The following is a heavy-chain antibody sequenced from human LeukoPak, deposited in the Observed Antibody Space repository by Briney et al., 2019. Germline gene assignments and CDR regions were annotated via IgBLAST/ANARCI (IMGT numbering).Heavy chain of an antibody. Sequence: GGSLRLSCAASGFTFSSYSMNWVRQAPGKGLEWISYISGSSTNIHYADSVKGRFTISRDNAKNSLYLQMNSLRDEDTAVYYCANTNYDSSGYLGAFDIWGQGTMVTVSS. V-gene: IGHV3-48*02. CDR2: ISGSSTNI. J-gene: IGHJ3*02. D-gene: IGHD3-22*01. CDR1: GFTFSSYS. CDR3: ANTNYDSSGYLGAFDI.